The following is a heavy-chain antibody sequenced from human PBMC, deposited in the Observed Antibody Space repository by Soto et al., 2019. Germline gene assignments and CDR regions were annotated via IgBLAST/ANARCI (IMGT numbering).Heavy chain of an antibody. CDR2: ISGSGGST. J-gene: IGHJ4*02. CDR1: GFTFGSYA. Sequence: PGGSLRLSCAASGFTFGSYALSWVRQAPGKGLEWVSAISGSGGSTYYADSVKGRFTISRDNSKNTLYLQMNSLRAEDTAVYYCAKDGNIVVVPAARDCWGKGTLVTVAS. CDR3: AKDGNIVVVPAARDC. V-gene: IGHV3-23*01. D-gene: IGHD2-2*01.